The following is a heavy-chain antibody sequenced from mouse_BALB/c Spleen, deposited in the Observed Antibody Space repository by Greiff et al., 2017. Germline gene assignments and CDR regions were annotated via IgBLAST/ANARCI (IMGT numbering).Heavy chain of an antibody. CDR1: GFTFSSFG. V-gene: IGHV5-17*02. Sequence: EVQRVESGGGLVQPGGSRKLSCAASGFTFSSFGMHWVRQAPEKGLEWVAYISSGSSTIYYADTVKGRFTISRDNPKNTLFLQMTSLRSEDTAMYYCARSNWDAMDYWGQGTSVTVSS. D-gene: IGHD4-1*01. J-gene: IGHJ4*01. CDR3: ARSNWDAMDY. CDR2: ISSGSSTI.